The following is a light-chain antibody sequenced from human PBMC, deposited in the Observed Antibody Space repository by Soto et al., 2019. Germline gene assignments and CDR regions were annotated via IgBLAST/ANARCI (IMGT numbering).Light chain of an antibody. Sequence: QAVGTQPPSVSGAPGQRVTMSCTGSSSNIGAGYDVHWYQQLPGTAPKLLIYGNSNRPSGVPDRFSGSKSGTSASLAITGLQAEDEADYYCQSYDSSLDVVFGGGTKLTVL. V-gene: IGLV1-40*01. CDR3: QSYDSSLDVV. J-gene: IGLJ2*01. CDR1: SSNIGAGYD. CDR2: GNS.